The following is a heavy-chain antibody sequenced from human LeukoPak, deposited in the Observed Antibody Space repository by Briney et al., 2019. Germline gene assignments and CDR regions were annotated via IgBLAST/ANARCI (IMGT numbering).Heavy chain of an antibody. CDR3: ARFYYDTSGRGAFDI. Sequence: SQTLSLTCAISGDSVSSNSAAWNWIRQSPSRGLEWLGRTYYRSKWYYDYAVSVNSRIIINPDTSKNQFSLQLNSVTPEDTAVYYCARFYYDTSGRGAFDIWGQGTMVTVSS. D-gene: IGHD3-22*01. CDR1: GDSVSSNSAA. CDR2: TYYRSKWYY. V-gene: IGHV6-1*01. J-gene: IGHJ3*02.